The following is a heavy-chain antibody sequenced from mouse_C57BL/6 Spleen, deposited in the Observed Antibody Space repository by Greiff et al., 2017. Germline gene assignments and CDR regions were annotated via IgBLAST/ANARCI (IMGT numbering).Heavy chain of an antibody. CDR3: TTALTVTTTTDTAPAY. CDR1: GFNIKDDY. CDR2: IDPENGDT. V-gene: IGHV14-4*01. J-gene: IGHJ3*01. Sequence: VQLKQSGAELVRPGASVKLSCTASGFNIKDDYMHWVKQRPEQGLEWIGWIDPENGDTEYASKFQGKATITADTSSNTAYLQLSSLTSEDTAVYCCTTALTVTTTTDTAPAYWGQGTLVTVSA. D-gene: IGHD2-2*01.